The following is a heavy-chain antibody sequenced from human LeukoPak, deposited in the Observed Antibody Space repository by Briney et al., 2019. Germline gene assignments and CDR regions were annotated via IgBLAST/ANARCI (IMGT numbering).Heavy chain of an antibody. CDR3: ATYDNWVAGDV. Sequence: GGSLRLSCAAAKFTFSDYWMSWVRQAPGKGPEWVGNINKDGTEEHYVDSVKGRSTFSRDNAKNSLFLQMNSLRVEDTAVYYCATYDNWVAGDVWGQGTSVSVSS. CDR2: INKDGTEE. V-gene: IGHV3-7*02. D-gene: IGHD1-1*01. CDR1: KFTFSDYW. J-gene: IGHJ6*02.